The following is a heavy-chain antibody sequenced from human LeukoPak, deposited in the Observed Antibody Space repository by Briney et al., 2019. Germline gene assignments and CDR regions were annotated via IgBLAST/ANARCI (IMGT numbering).Heavy chain of an antibody. J-gene: IGHJ4*02. D-gene: IGHD3-3*01. V-gene: IGHV1-69*13. CDR1: GGTFSSYA. CDR3: ARSYDFWSGYLDY. CDR2: IIPIFGTA. Sequence: SVKVSRKASGGTFSSYAISWVRQAPGQGLEWMGGIIPIFGTANYAQKFQGRVTITADESTSTAYMELSSLRSEDTAVYYCARSYDFWSGYLDYWGQGTLVTVSS.